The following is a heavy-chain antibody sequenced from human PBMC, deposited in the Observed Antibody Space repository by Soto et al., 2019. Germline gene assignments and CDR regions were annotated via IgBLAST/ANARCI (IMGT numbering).Heavy chain of an antibody. Sequence: QGQLVQSGAEVKKPGASVKVSCTASGYTFTRYGISWVRQAPGQGLEWMGWISGYNGDTKYAQKFQGRVTMTIDTSTTTAFMELRSLTSDDTAVYYCAKNGQPPYYYYGLDVWGQGTTVTVSS. CDR2: ISGYNGDT. CDR1: GYTFTRYG. CDR3: AKNGQPPYYYYGLDV. D-gene: IGHD2-8*01. J-gene: IGHJ6*02. V-gene: IGHV1-18*01.